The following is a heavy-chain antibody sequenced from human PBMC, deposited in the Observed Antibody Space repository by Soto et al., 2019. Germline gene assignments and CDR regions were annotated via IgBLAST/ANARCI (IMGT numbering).Heavy chain of an antibody. V-gene: IGHV1-69*01. D-gene: IGHD2-2*01. CDR1: GGTFSSYA. CDR3: ARSQGSRTSLEIYYYYYYGMDV. Sequence: QVQLVQSGAEVKKPGSSVKVSCKASGGTFSSYAISWVRQAPGQGLEWMGGIIPISGTANYAQKFQGRVTITADESTSTDYLELSSLRSEDTAVYYCARSQGSRTSLEIYYYYYYGMDVWGQGTTVTVSS. CDR2: IIPISGTA. J-gene: IGHJ6*02.